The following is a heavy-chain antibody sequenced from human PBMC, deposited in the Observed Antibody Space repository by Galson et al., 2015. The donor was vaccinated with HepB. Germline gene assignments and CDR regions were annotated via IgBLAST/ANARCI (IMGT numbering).Heavy chain of an antibody. CDR3: ARDGWFVVVPAAIPRGSAFDI. V-gene: IGHV3-21*01. D-gene: IGHD2-2*02. Sequence: SLRLSCAASGFTFSSYSMNWVRQAPGKGLEWVSSISSSSSYIYYADSVKGRFTISRDNAKNSLYLQMNSLRAEDTAVYYCARDGWFVVVPAAIPRGSAFDIWGQGTMVTVSS. CDR1: GFTFSSYS. CDR2: ISSSSSYI. J-gene: IGHJ3*02.